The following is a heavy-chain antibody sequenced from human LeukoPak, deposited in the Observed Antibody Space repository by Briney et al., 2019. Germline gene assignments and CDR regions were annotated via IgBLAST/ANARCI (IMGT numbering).Heavy chain of an antibody. J-gene: IGHJ5*02. CDR3: VRVLDYGFYEGWFAP. V-gene: IGHV1-18*01. D-gene: IGHD4-17*01. CDR1: GYTFTSYG. CDR2: ITTYNGNT. Sequence: RAASVKVSCKASGYTFTSYGISWVRQAPGQGLEWMGWITTYNGNTNYAENLKGRVTMTRDTSTTTAYMELRNLRSDDTAVYYCVRVLDYGFYEGWFAPWGQGTLVTVSS.